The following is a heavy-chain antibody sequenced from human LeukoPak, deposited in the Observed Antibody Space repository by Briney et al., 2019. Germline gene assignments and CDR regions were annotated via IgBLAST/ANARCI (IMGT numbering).Heavy chain of an antibody. CDR1: GGTFTSYA. J-gene: IGHJ4*02. CDR3: AVGATDYYDSSGYPDY. CDR2: IIPIFGTA. Sequence: SVKVSCKASGGTFTSYAISWVRQAPGQGLEWMGGIIPIFGTANYAQKFQGRVTITADKSTSTAYMELSSLRSEDTAVYYCAVGATDYYDSSGYPDYWGQGTLVTVSS. D-gene: IGHD3-22*01. V-gene: IGHV1-69*06.